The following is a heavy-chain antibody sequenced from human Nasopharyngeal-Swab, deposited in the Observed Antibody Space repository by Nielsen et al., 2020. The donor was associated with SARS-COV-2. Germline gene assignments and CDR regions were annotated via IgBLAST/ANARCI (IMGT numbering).Heavy chain of an antibody. Sequence: ASVKVSCKASGYTFTSYAMHWVRQAPGQRLEWMGWINAGNGNTKYSQKFQGRVTITRDTSASTAYMELSSLRSEDTAVYYCAASRGPGSYYYGSGDQSMDVWGQGTTVTVSS. J-gene: IGHJ6*02. CDR2: INAGNGNT. CDR1: GYTFTSYA. V-gene: IGHV1-3*01. D-gene: IGHD3-10*01. CDR3: AASRGPGSYYYGSGDQSMDV.